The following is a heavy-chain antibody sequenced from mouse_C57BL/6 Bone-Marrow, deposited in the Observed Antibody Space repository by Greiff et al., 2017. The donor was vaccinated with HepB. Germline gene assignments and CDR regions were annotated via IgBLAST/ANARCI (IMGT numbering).Heavy chain of an antibody. CDR1: GFTFSSYA. CDR3: ARDHYGSETY. J-gene: IGHJ3*01. D-gene: IGHD1-1*01. V-gene: IGHV5-4*01. CDR2: ISDGGSYT. Sequence: EVKLVESGGGLVKPGGSLKLSCAASGFTFSSYAMSWVRQTPEKRLEWVATISDGGSYTYYPDNVKGRFTISRDNAKNNLYLQMSHLKSEDTAMYYCARDHYGSETYWGQGTLVTVSA.